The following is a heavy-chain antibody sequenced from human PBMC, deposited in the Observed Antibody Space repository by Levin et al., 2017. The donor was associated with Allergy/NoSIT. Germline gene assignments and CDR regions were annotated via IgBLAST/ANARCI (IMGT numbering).Heavy chain of an antibody. D-gene: IGHD3-10*01. J-gene: IGHJ5*02. Sequence: SETLSLTCTVSNGSISSHYWSWIRQPPGRGLEWIGYVYYRGNTYYNPSLKSRVTLSVDMSNNQFSLKLSSVTAADTAMYYCARGLLEESSLNWFDPWGQGTLVTVSS. CDR2: VYYRGNT. CDR3: ARGLLEESSLNWFDP. CDR1: NGSISSHY. V-gene: IGHV4-59*11.